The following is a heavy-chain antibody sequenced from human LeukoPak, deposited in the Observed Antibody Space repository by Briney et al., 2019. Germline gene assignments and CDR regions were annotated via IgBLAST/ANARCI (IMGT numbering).Heavy chain of an antibody. Sequence: WASVKVSSKASGYTFTGHYMHWVRQAPGQGLEWMGWINPNRGGTNFAQKFQGRVTMTRDTSITTAYMELSRLRSDDTAVYYCARDRREVSYYGSGTFKFGENYFDYWGQGTLLTVSS. CDR1: GYTFTGHY. D-gene: IGHD3-10*01. J-gene: IGHJ4*02. CDR3: ARDRREVSYYGSGTFKFGENYFDY. V-gene: IGHV1-2*02. CDR2: INPNRGGT.